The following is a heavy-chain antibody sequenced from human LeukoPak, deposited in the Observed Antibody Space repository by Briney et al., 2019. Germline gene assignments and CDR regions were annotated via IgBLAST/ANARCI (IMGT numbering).Heavy chain of an antibody. CDR3: AKWRRGGWSLDY. CDR1: GFNFHDSA. J-gene: IGHJ4*02. CDR2: INWNGGSI. V-gene: IGHV3-20*04. D-gene: IGHD6-19*01. Sequence: GGSLRLSCAASGFNFHDSAMSWVRQAPGKGLEWVSCINWNGGSISYGDSVRGRFTISRDNAKNSLYLQMNSLRAEDTAVYYCAKWRRGGWSLDYWGQGTLVTVSS.